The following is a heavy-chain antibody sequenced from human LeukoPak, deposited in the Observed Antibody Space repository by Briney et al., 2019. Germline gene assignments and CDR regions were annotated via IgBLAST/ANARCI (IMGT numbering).Heavy chain of an antibody. V-gene: IGHV3-48*03. CDR3: ARAGPVYGDYAY. J-gene: IGHJ4*02. D-gene: IGHD4-17*01. Sequence: YICSSGDIIYYPASVKRRFTISRDNAKNSLYLQMNSLRAEDTAIYYCARAGPVYGDYAYWGQGTLVTVSS. CDR2: ICSSGDII.